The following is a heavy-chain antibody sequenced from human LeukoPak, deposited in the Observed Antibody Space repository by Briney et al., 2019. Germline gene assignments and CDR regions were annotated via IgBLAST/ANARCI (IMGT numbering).Heavy chain of an antibody. J-gene: IGHJ1*01. CDR1: GGSISSYSYH. CDR3: ARPSTKYSSSSRYFQH. Sequence: PSETLSLTCTVSGGSISSYSYHWGWIRQPPGKGLEWIGSIYYSGSMYYNPSLKSRVTISVDTSKNQFSLKLSSVTAADTAVYYCARPSTKYSSSSRYFQHWGQGTLVTVSS. CDR2: IYYSGSM. V-gene: IGHV4-39*01. D-gene: IGHD6-6*01.